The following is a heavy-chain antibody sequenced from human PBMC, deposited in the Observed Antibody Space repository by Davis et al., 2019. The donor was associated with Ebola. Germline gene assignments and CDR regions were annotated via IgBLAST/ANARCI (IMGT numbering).Heavy chain of an antibody. CDR1: GGSFSGYY. J-gene: IGHJ6*02. CDR3: ARHSVTTLAFMDV. CDR2: IYYSGST. V-gene: IGHV4-39*01. D-gene: IGHD4-11*01. Sequence: GSLRLSCAVYGGSFSGYYWGWIRQPPGKGLEWIGSIYYSGSTYYNPSLKSRVTISVDTSKNQFSLKLSSVTAADTAVYYCARHSVTTLAFMDVWGQGTTVTVSS.